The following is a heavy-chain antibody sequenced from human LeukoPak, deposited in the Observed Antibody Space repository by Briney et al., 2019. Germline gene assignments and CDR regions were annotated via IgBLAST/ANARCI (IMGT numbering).Heavy chain of an antibody. V-gene: IGHV1-18*01. CDR1: GYTFTSYG. D-gene: IGHD3-10*01. CDR3: ARLASAIWFGELFQDYYYYYMDV. J-gene: IGHJ6*03. Sequence: ASVKVCCKASGYTFTSYGISWVRQAPGQGLEWMGWISAYNGNTNYAQKLQGRVTMTTDTSTSTAYMELRSLRSDDTAVYYCARLASAIWFGELFQDYYYYYMDVWGKGTTVTISS. CDR2: ISAYNGNT.